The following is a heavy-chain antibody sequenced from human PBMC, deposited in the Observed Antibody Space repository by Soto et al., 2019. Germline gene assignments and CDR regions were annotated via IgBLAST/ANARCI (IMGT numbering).Heavy chain of an antibody. D-gene: IGHD6-13*01. J-gene: IGHJ5*02. CDR1: GGSMSTYY. V-gene: IGHV4-59*01. Sequence: QVQLQESGPGLVKPSETLSLTCTVSGGSMSTYYWSWIRQSPGKGLEWLGCMDYSGSTNYNPSLTRRVSLAVATGKNQVSLKLSSVTAAATAVYYCARVLLPRGSSWYWFDPWGQGALVTVSS. CDR3: ARVLLPRGSSWYWFDP. CDR2: MDYSGST.